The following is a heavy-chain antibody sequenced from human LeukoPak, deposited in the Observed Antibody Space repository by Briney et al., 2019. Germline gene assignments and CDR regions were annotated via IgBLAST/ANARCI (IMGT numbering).Heavy chain of an antibody. J-gene: IGHJ3*02. D-gene: IGHD2-2*01. CDR2: IWYGGSNK. CDR1: GFTFSSYG. V-gene: IGHV3-30*02. Sequence: QSGGSLRLSCAASGFTFSSYGMHWVRQARGKGLEWVAVIWYGGSNKYHADSVKGRFTISRDNSKNTLYLQMNSLRAEDTAVYYCAKMAGGYCSSTSCLDAFDIWGQGTMVTVSS. CDR3: AKMAGGYCSSTSCLDAFDI.